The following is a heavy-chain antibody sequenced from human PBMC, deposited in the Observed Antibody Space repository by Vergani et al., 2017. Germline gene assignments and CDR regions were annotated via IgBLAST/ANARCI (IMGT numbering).Heavy chain of an antibody. CDR2: IYPRDSDA. Sequence: EVQLVQSGAEVKKPGESLKISCKGSGYSFTSYWIGWVRQMPGKGLEWMGIIYPRDSDARYSPSFQGQVTISADTSISTAYLQWSSLKASDTAMYYCARQLSSGYSRYYYYYGMDVWGQGTTVTVSS. CDR3: ARQLSSGYSRYYYYYGMDV. J-gene: IGHJ6*02. V-gene: IGHV5-51*01. CDR1: GYSFTSYW. D-gene: IGHD3-22*01.